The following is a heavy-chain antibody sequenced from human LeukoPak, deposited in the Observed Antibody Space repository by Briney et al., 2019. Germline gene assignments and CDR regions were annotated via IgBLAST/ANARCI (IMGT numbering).Heavy chain of an antibody. J-gene: IGHJ4*02. D-gene: IGHD1-26*01. V-gene: IGHV1-46*03. CDR3: TSGSYGQNYLFDY. Sequence: ASVKVSCKASGYTFTSYYIHWVRQAPGQGLEWMGLINPSGGSTSYAQKLQGRVTMTRDTSTSTVYMELSSLRSEDTAVYYCTSGSYGQNYLFDYWGQGALVTVSS. CDR2: INPSGGST. CDR1: GYTFTSYY.